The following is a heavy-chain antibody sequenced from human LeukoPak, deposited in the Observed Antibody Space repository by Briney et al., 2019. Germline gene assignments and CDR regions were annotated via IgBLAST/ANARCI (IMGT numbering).Heavy chain of an antibody. CDR1: GFTFSSYS. Sequence: GGSLRLSCAASGFTFSSYSMNWVRQAPGKGLEWVSYISSSSSTIYYADSVKGRFTISRDKAKNSLYLQMNSLRAEDTAVYYCARIGTSIITRGLDYWGQGTLVTVSS. V-gene: IGHV3-48*01. J-gene: IGHJ4*02. CDR3: ARIGTSIITRGLDY. D-gene: IGHD3-10*01. CDR2: ISSSSSTI.